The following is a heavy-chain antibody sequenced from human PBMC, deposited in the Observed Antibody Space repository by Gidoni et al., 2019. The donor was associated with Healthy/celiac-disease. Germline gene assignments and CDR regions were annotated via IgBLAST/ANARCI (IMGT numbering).Heavy chain of an antibody. CDR2: TRNKANSYTT. CDR1: GFPFSDHY. Sequence: EVQLVESGGGLVQPGGSLGLSCDASGFPFSDHYMGWVRQAPGKGLEWVGRTRNKANSYTTEYAASVKGRFTISRDDSKNSLYLQMNSLKTEDTAVYYCARGFGTPVVAATPDAFDIWGQGTMVTVSS. J-gene: IGHJ3*02. CDR3: ARGFGTPVVAATPDAFDI. D-gene: IGHD2-15*01. V-gene: IGHV3-72*01.